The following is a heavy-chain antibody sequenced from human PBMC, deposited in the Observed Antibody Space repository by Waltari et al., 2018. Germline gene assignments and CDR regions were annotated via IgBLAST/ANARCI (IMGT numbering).Heavy chain of an antibody. J-gene: IGHJ4*02. CDR2: IKQDGSEK. CDR1: GFTFSIHW. D-gene: IGHD4-17*01. Sequence: EVQLVESGGGLVQPGGSLRLSCAASGFTFSIHWRSWVRQAPGKGLECVANIKQDGSEKYYVDSVEGRFTISRDNAKTSLSLQMNSLRADDTAVYYCARGTYTVTTKGYFDYWGQGTLVTVSS. CDR3: ARGTYTVTTKGYFDY. V-gene: IGHV3-7*01.